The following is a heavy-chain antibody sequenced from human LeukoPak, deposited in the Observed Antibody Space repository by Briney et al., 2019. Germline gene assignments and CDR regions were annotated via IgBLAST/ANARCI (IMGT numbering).Heavy chain of an antibody. CDR1: GGSISSYY. CDR3: ARKWGIAEKTHFDY. V-gene: IGHV4-34*01. Sequence: PSETLSLTCTVSGGSISSYYWSWIRQPAGKGLEWIGEINHSGSTNYNPSLKSRVTISVDTSKNQFSLKLSSVTAADTAVYYCARKWGIAEKTHFDYWGQGTLVTVSS. J-gene: IGHJ4*02. D-gene: IGHD6-13*01. CDR2: INHSGST.